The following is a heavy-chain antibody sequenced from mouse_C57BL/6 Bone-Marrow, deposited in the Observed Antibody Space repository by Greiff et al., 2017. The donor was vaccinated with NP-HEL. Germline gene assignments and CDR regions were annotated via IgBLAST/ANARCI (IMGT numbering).Heavy chain of an antibody. CDR1: GYTFTSYG. V-gene: IGHV1-81*01. J-gene: IGHJ1*03. CDR2: IYPRSGNT. Sequence: VKLVESGAELARPGASVKLSCKASGYTFTSYGISWVKQRTGQGLEWIGEIYPRSGNTYYNEKFKGKATLTADKSSSTAYMELRSLTSEDSAVYFCARQITTVLDVWGTGTTVTVSS. CDR3: ARQITTVLDV. D-gene: IGHD1-1*01.